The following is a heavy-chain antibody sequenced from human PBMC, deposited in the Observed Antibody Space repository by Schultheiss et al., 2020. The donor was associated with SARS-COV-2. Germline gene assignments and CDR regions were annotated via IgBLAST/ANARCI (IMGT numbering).Heavy chain of an antibody. CDR1: GFSFSSYW. J-gene: IGHJ4*02. V-gene: IGHV3-7*05. CDR3: ARDAGSTVTTLSDY. CDR2: IKQDGSEE. D-gene: IGHD4-17*01. Sequence: GESLKISCAASGFSFSSYWMSWVRQAPGKGLEWVANIKQDGSEEYYVDSVKGRFTISRDNAKKSLYLQMNSLRAEDTAVYYCARDAGSTVTTLSDYWGQGTLVTVSS.